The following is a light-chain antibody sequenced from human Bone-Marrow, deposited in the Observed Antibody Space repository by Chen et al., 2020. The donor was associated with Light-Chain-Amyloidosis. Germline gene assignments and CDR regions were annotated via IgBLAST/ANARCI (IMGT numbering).Light chain of an antibody. CDR1: SSDVGSYNL. CDR3: CSYAGSSTWV. V-gene: IGLV2-23*02. CDR2: EVS. Sequence: QSALTQPASVSGSPGQSITISCTGTSSDVGSYNLVSWYQQHPGKAPKLMIYEVSQRPSGVSNRFSASTSGNTASLSLSGLQAEDEADYYCCSYAGSSTWVFGGGTKLPVL. J-gene: IGLJ3*02.